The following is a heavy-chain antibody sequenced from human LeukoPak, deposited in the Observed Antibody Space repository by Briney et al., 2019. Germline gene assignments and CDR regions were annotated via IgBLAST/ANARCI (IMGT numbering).Heavy chain of an antibody. Sequence: GGSLRLSCAASGFTVSSNYMSWVRQAPGKGLEWVSVIYSGGSTYYADSVKGRFTISRDNSKNTLYLQMNSLRAEDTAVYYCASQTYYYDSSGYYYEEWGQGTLVTVSS. CDR2: IYSGGST. D-gene: IGHD3-22*01. CDR3: ASQTYYYDSSGYYYEE. V-gene: IGHV3-66*04. J-gene: IGHJ4*02. CDR1: GFTVSSNY.